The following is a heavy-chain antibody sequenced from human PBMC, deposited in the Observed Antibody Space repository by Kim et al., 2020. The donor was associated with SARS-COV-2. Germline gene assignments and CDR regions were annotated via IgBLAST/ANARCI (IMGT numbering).Heavy chain of an antibody. CDR2: ISSSSSYI. CDR3: ATSITIFTNWFDP. CDR1: GFTFSSYS. J-gene: IGHJ5*02. D-gene: IGHD3-9*01. V-gene: IGHV3-21*01. Sequence: GGSLRLSCAASGFTFSSYSMNWVRQAPGKGLEWVSSISSSSSYIYYADSVKGRFTISRDNAKNSLYLQMNSLRAEDTAVYYCATSITIFTNWFDPWGQGTLVTVSS.